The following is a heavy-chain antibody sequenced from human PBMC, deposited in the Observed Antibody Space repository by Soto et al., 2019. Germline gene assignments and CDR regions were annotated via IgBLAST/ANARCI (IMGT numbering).Heavy chain of an antibody. D-gene: IGHD3-22*01. CDR3: TTNYYDSSGYDNWFDP. J-gene: IGHJ5*02. Sequence: DYAASVKGRFTISRDDSKSIAHLQMNSLKTEATAVYYCTTNYYDSSGYDNWFDPWGQGTLVTVSS. V-gene: IGHV3-49*02.